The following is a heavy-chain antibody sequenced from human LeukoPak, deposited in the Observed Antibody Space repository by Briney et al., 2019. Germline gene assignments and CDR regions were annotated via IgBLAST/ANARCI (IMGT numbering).Heavy chain of an antibody. CDR1: GFTFSDFW. CDR2: IKQDGSEK. V-gene: IGHV3-7*01. D-gene: IGHD3-10*01. J-gene: IGHJ4*02. CDR3: ARANVLLWFGESTPHFDY. Sequence: GGSLRLSCAGSGFTFSDFWMTWVRQTPGKGLEWVANIKQDGSEKYYVDSVKGRFTISRDNAKNSLYLQMNSLRAEDTAVYYCARANVLLWFGESTPHFDYWGQGTLVTVSS.